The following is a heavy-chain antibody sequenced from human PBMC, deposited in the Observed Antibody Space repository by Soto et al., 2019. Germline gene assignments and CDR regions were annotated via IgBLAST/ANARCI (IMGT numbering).Heavy chain of an antibody. CDR1: GYTFTSYY. V-gene: IGHV1-46*01. CDR3: ASQVAATGAYYYYGMDV. D-gene: IGHD2-15*01. CDR2: INPSGGST. Sequence: GASVKVSCKASGYTFTSYYMHWVRQAPGQGLEWMGIINPSGGSTSYAQKFQGRVTMTRDTSTSTVYMELSSLRSEDTAVYYCASQVAATGAYYYYGMDVWGQGTTVTVSS. J-gene: IGHJ6*02.